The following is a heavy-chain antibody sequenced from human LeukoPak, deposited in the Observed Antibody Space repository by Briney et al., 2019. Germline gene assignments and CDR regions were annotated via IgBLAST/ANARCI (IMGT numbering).Heavy chain of an antibody. CDR1: GFTFSSYA. Sequence: GGSLRLSCAASGFTFSSYAMHWVRQAPGKGLEWVAVISYDGSNKYYADSVKGRFTISRDNSKNTLYLQMNSLRAEDTAVYYCARPSEPSYYYYMDVWGTGTTVTVSS. J-gene: IGHJ6*03. CDR2: ISYDGSNK. V-gene: IGHV3-30-3*01. CDR3: ARPSEPSYYYYMDV. D-gene: IGHD1-14*01.